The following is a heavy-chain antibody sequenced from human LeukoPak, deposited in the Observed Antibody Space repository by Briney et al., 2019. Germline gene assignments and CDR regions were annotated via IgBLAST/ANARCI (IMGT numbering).Heavy chain of an antibody. Sequence: GASVKVSCKASGYTFTTYGIGWLRQAPGQGLEWMAWISTYNGDTNYAQKLQGRLTLTTDTSTSTVYMELRSLRSDDTAVYYCARRGSVDTPMSNWEWRYWGQGTLVTVSS. CDR3: ARRGSVDTPMSNWEWRY. D-gene: IGHD5-18*01. V-gene: IGHV1-18*01. J-gene: IGHJ4*02. CDR1: GYTFTTYG. CDR2: ISTYNGDT.